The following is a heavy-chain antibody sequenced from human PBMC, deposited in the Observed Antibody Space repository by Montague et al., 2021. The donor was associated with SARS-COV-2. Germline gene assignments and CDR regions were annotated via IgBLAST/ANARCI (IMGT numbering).Heavy chain of an antibody. V-gene: IGHV4-39*01. Sequence: SETLSLTCTVSGGSVSSSSYYWGWIRQPPGKGLVWIGSIYYTGSTYYNPSLKSRVTISVDTSKNQFSLKLSSVTAADTAVYYWARHITGSGNDFDIWGQGTMVTVSS. J-gene: IGHJ3*02. CDR3: ARHITGSGNDFDI. CDR1: GGSVSSSSYY. D-gene: IGHD3-10*01. CDR2: IYYTGST.